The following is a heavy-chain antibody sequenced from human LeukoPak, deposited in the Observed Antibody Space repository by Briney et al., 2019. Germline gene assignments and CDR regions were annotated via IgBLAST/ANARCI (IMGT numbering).Heavy chain of an antibody. CDR2: ISSSSSYI. CDR1: GFTFSSYS. CDR3: ARDRSLLGSYYDSSGYYYAFDI. V-gene: IGHV3-21*01. Sequence: GGSLRLSCAASGFTFSSYSMNWVRQAPGKGLEWVSSISSSSSYIYYADSVKGRFTISRGNAKNSLYLQMNSLRAEDTAVYYCARDRSLLGSYYDSSGYYYAFDIWGQGTMVTGSS. J-gene: IGHJ3*02. D-gene: IGHD3-22*01.